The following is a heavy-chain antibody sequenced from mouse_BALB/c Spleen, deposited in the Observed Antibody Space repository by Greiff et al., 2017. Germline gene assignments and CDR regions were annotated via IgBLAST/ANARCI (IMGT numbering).Heavy chain of an antibody. D-gene: IGHD1-1*01. CDR2: INPYNGAT. CDR3: AREGLLREAWFAY. Sequence: EVQLQQSGPELVKPGASVKISCKASGYSFTGYYMHWVKQSHVKSLEWIGRINPYNGATSYNQNFKDKASLTVDKSSSTAYMELHSLTSEDSAVYYCAREGLLREAWFAYWGQGTLVTVSA. V-gene: IGHV1-31*01. J-gene: IGHJ3*01. CDR1: GYSFTGYY.